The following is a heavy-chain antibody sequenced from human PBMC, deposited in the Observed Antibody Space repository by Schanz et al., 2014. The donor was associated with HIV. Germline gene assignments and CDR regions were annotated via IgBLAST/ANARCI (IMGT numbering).Heavy chain of an antibody. CDR2: ITWNSITI. V-gene: IGHV3-9*01. J-gene: IGHJ3*02. D-gene: IGHD6-13*01. CDR1: GFTFDDYA. Sequence: EVQLLESGGGLVQPGRSLRLSCAVSGFTFDDYAMHWVRQVPGKGLEWVSGITWNSITIDYADSVKGRFTISRDNAKNSLYLQMNSLRPEDTALYYCAKGTFLAADGHDAFDIWGQGTMVTVSS. CDR3: AKGTFLAADGHDAFDI.